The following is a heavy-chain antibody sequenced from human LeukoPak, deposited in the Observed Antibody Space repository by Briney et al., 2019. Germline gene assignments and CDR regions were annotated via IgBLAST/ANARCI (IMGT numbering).Heavy chain of an antibody. D-gene: IGHD3-10*01. J-gene: IGHJ3*02. V-gene: IGHV4-59*08. CDR3: ARPPADVGDAFDI. CDR2: IYYSGST. Sequence: SETLSLTCTVSGGSISSYYWSWIRQPPGKGLEWIGYIYYSGSTNYNPSLKSRVTISVDTSKNQFSLKLSSVTAADTAVYYCARPPADVGDAFDIWGQGTMVTVSS. CDR1: GGSISSYY.